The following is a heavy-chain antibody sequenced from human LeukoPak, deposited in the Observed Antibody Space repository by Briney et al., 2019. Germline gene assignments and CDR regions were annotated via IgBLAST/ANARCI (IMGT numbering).Heavy chain of an antibody. Sequence: GGSLRLSCVASGFTLSSHNINWVRQAPGKGLEWVSHISSSGSITYNGDSVKGRITISRDNAKNSVSLYMNSLRAEDSAVYYCARPGITAFDIWGQGTMVTVSS. J-gene: IGHJ3*02. V-gene: IGHV3-48*01. CDR2: ISSSGSIT. CDR1: GFTLSSHN. D-gene: IGHD3-10*01. CDR3: ARPGITAFDI.